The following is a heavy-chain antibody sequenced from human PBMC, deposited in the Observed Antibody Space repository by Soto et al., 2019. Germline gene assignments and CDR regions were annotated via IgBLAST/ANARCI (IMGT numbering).Heavy chain of an antibody. V-gene: IGHV4-31*03. CDR2: IYYSGST. Sequence: QVQLQESGPGLVKPSQTLSLTCTVSGGSINSGGYYWSWIRQHPGKGLEWIGYIYYSGSTYYNPSLKSRVTISVDTSKKQFSLKLSSVTAADTAVYYCARGGSSSPYFDDWGQGTLVTVSS. J-gene: IGHJ4*02. CDR1: GGSINSGGYY. D-gene: IGHD6-13*01. CDR3: ARGGSSSPYFDD.